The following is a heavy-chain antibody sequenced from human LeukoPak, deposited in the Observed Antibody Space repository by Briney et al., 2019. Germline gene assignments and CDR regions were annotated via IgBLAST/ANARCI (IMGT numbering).Heavy chain of an antibody. CDR2: ISASGDST. V-gene: IGHV3-23*01. J-gene: IGHJ4*02. CDR1: GFTFSSYA. Sequence: PGGSLRLSCAASGFTFSSYAMSWVRQAPGKGLEWVSDISASGDSTNYADSVKGRFTISRDSSTNTLYLQMNSLRAEDTAVYYCAKGRTTRFDYWGQGTLVTVSS. D-gene: IGHD2-15*01. CDR3: AKGRTTRFDY.